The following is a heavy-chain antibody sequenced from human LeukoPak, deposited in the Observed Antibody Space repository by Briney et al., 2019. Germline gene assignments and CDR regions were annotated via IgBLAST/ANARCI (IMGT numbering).Heavy chain of an antibody. D-gene: IGHD1-14*01. Sequence: EASVKVSCKASGYTFISYGVNWVRQATGLGLEWMGWMNPNSGNTGYAQKFQGRVTITRNTSISTAYMGLSSLRSEDTAVYYCARSENYYYYYMDVWGKGTTVTVSS. CDR1: GYTFISYG. J-gene: IGHJ6*03. CDR2: MNPNSGNT. V-gene: IGHV1-8*03. CDR3: ARSENYYYYYMDV.